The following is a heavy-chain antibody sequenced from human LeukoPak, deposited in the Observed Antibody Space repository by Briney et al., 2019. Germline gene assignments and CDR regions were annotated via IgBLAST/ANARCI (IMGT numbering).Heavy chain of an antibody. J-gene: IGHJ4*02. CDR2: ISYDGSNQ. Sequence: AGGSLRLSCAASGFTFSSYAMHWVRQAPGKGLEWVAVISYDGSNQYYADSVKGRFTISRDNSKNTLYLQMNSLRAEDTAVYYCAKGSLSRPFDYWGQGTLVTVSS. V-gene: IGHV3-30*04. CDR1: GFTFSSYA. CDR3: AKGSLSRPFDY.